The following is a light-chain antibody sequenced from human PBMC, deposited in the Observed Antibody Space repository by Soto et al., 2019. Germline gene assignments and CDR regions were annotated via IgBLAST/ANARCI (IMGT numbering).Light chain of an antibody. J-gene: IGLJ2*01. CDR2: DNN. Sequence: QSVLTQPPSVSAAPGQNVTISCSGTSSTIGTNYVSWYQHVPGTAPKLLIYDNNKRPSGIPDRFSAFKSATSVTLAITGLQTGDEADYYCGTWDTSLSGPWVIFGGGTKLTVL. CDR1: SSTIGTNY. V-gene: IGLV1-51*01. CDR3: GTWDTSLSGPWVI.